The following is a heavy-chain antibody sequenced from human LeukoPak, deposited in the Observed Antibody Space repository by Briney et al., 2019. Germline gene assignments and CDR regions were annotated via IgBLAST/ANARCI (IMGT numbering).Heavy chain of an antibody. CDR3: ARRARIAAAWYYFDY. CDR1: GGTFSSYS. CDR2: IIPIFGTA. V-gene: IGHV1-69*05. Sequence: SVKVSCKASGGTFSSYSISWVRQAPGQGLEWMGRIIPIFGTANYAQKFQGRVTITTDESTSTAYMELSSLRSEDTAVYYCARRARIAAAWYYFDYWGQGTRVTVSS. J-gene: IGHJ4*02. D-gene: IGHD6-13*01.